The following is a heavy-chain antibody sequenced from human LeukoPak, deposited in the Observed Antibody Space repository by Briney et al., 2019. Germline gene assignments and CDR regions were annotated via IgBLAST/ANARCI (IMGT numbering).Heavy chain of an antibody. Sequence: SETLSLTCTVSGGSISSYYWSWIRQPPGKGLEWIGYIYYSGSTNYNPSLKSRVTISVDTSKNQFSLKLSSVTAADTAVYYCARDSSYDSSGYPYFDYWGQGTLVTVSS. V-gene: IGHV4-59*12. CDR1: GGSISSYY. J-gene: IGHJ4*02. CDR3: ARDSSYDSSGYPYFDY. D-gene: IGHD3-22*01. CDR2: IYYSGST.